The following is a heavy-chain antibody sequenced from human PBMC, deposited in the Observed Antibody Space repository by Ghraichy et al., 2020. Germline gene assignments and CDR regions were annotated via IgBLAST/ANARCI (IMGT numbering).Heavy chain of an antibody. Sequence: SVKVSCKASGGTFSSYAISWVRQAPGQGLEWMEGIIPIFGTANYAQKFQGRVTITADESTSTAYMELSSLRSEDTAVYYCAAGYCSSTSCYPSVYGMDVWGQVTTVTVSS. J-gene: IGHJ6*02. CDR1: GGTFSSYA. CDR2: IIPIFGTA. D-gene: IGHD2-2*01. V-gene: IGHV1-69*13. CDR3: AAGYCSSTSCYPSVYGMDV.